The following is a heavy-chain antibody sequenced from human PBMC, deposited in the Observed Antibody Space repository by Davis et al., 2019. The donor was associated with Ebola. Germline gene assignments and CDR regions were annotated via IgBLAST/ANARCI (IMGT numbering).Heavy chain of an antibody. D-gene: IGHD1-26*01. CDR3: ARDNDPYGGRYKYRPPNSFDL. Sequence: PSETLSLTCSVSGGSVTSPSHYWGWIRQPPGKGLEWIATIYYTGSPYLNPSLKSRVTIFSDTSKNSISLRLTSVTAADTAIYFCARDNDPYGGRYKYRPPNSFDLWGQGTRVAVSS. J-gene: IGHJ3*01. CDR2: IYYTGSP. CDR1: GGSVTSPSHY. V-gene: IGHV4-39*07.